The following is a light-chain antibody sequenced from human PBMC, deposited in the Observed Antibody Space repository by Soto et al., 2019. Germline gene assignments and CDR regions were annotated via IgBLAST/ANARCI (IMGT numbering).Light chain of an antibody. CDR2: GAS. J-gene: IGKJ4*02. CDR3: QQYGSSVQ. V-gene: IGKV3-20*01. CDR1: QSVTSKY. Sequence: EIVLTQSPDTLSLSPRERATLSCRVSQSVTSKYLAWYQQKPGQAPRLLIHGASNRATGIPDRFSGSGSGTDFTLTISRLEPEDFALYYCQQYGSSVQFGGGTKVEIK.